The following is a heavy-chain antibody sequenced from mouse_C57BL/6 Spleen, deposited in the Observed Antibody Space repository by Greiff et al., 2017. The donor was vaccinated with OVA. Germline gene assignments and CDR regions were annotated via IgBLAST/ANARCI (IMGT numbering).Heavy chain of an antibody. CDR3: ASPPYGSSYWFAY. J-gene: IGHJ3*01. CDR2: IYPGDGDT. CDR1: GYAFSSSW. D-gene: IGHD1-1*01. V-gene: IGHV1-82*01. Sequence: VKLQESGPELVKPGASVKISCKASGYAFSSSWMNWVKQRPGKGLEWIGRIYPGDGDTNYNGKFKGKATLTADKSSSTAYMQLSSLTSEDSAVYFCASPPYGSSYWFAYWGQGTLVTVSA.